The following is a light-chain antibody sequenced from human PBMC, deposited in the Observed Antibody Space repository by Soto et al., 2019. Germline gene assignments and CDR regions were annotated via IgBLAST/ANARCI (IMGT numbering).Light chain of an antibody. V-gene: IGKV3-20*01. CDR1: QSLTSSY. J-gene: IGKJ1*01. CDR2: GAS. Sequence: EIVLTQSPGALSLSPGERASLSCRASQSLTSSYLAWYQQKPGQAPRLLIYGASSRATGIPDRFSGSGSGTDFTLTISRLEPEDFAVYYCHQCYSSRTFGQGTQVDIK. CDR3: HQCYSSRT.